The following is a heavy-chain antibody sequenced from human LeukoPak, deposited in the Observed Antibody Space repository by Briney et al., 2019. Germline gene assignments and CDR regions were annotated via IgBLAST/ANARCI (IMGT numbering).Heavy chain of an antibody. J-gene: IGHJ4*02. Sequence: GGSLRLSCAPSGFTFSSYAIHWVRQAPGKGLEYVSSISGNGDSTFYANSVKGRFTISRDNSKNTLYLQMGSLRAEDMAVYYCARVGYSSPFDYWGQGTLVTVSS. CDR2: ISGNGDST. V-gene: IGHV3-64*01. CDR1: GFTFSSYA. CDR3: ARVGYSSPFDY. D-gene: IGHD6-13*01.